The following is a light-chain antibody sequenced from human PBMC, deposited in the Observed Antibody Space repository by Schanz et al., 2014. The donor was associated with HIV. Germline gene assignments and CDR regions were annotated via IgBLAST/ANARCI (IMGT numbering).Light chain of an antibody. V-gene: IGKV3D-15*01. CDR3: QQPASYPLT. Sequence: EIVMTQSPATLSLSPGEGVTLSCRASQSVGSNLAWYQQKPGQAPRLLIYDASTRAAGTPDRFSGSGSGTDFTLTISSLEPEDFATYYCQQPASYPLTFGGGTKVEIK. J-gene: IGKJ4*01. CDR2: DAS. CDR1: QSVGSN.